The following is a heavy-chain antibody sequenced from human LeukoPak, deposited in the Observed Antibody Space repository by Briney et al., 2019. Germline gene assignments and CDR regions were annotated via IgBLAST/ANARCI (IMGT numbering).Heavy chain of an antibody. V-gene: IGHV3-7*01. CDR3: ARDVERYCSRASCPYFDH. D-gene: IGHD2-2*01. CDR2: INQDGGET. J-gene: IGHJ4*02. Sequence: GGSLRLSCAASGFTFSSYWMSWVRQAPGKGLEWVANINQDGGETNYVASVKGRFPISRDNAKNSLYLLMNSLRAEDTAVYYCARDVERYCSRASCPYFDHWGQGTLVTVSS. CDR1: GFTFSSYW.